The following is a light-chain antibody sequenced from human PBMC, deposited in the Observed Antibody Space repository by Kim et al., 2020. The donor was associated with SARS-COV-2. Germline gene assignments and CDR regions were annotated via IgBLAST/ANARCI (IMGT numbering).Light chain of an antibody. J-gene: IGKJ2*01. CDR2: ATS. CDR1: QTISTY. CDR3: QQTYIIPLT. Sequence: DIQMFQSPFSLSASVGDRVTITCRASQTISTYLNWYQQKPGKVPKLLIFATSNLQSGVPSRFNGSRSGTDFTLIISSLQPEDVATYYCQQTYIIPLTFGQGTKLEI. V-gene: IGKV1-39*01.